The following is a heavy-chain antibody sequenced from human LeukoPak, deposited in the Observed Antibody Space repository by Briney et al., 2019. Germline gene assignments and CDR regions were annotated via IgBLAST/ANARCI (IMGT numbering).Heavy chain of an antibody. J-gene: IGHJ4*02. D-gene: IGHD3-10*01. V-gene: IGHV3-7*01. CDR1: GFTFSSYW. CDR3: ARENAWFGEFVVPDY. Sequence: GGSLRLSCAASGFTFSSYWMSWVRQAPGKGLEWVANIKQDGSEKYYVDSVKGRFTISRDNAKNSLYLQMNSLRAEDTAVYYCARENAWFGEFVVPDYWGQGTLVTVSS. CDR2: IKQDGSEK.